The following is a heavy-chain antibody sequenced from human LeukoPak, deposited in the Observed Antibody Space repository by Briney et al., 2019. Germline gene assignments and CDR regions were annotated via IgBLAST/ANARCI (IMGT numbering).Heavy chain of an antibody. CDR2: INPSGGSA. J-gene: IGHJ6*02. V-gene: IGHV1-46*01. CDR3: ATAIAVAGTSGMDV. Sequence: GASVKVSCKASGYTFTSNYMHWVRQAPGQGLEWMGIINPSGGSASYAQKFQGRVTITADKSTSTAYMELSSLRSEDTAVYYCATAIAVAGTSGMDVWGQGTTVTVSS. D-gene: IGHD6-19*01. CDR1: GYTFTSNY.